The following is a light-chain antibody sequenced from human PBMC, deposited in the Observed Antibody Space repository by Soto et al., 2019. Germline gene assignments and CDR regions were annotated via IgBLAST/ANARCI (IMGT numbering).Light chain of an antibody. V-gene: IGLV1-51*02. CDR2: GND. CDR1: SSNIGNNY. CDR3: GAWDSSLSAGV. J-gene: IGLJ1*01. Sequence: SVLTQPPSVSAAPGQKVTISCSGSSSNIGNNYVSWYQHLPGTAPKLLIYGNDERPSGIPDRFSASKSGTSATLGITGLQTGDEADYYCGAWDSSLSAGVFGTGTKVTVL.